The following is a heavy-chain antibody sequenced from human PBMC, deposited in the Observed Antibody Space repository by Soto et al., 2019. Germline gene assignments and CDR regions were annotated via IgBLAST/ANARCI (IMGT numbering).Heavy chain of an antibody. CDR2: ISGSGVST. V-gene: IGHV3-23*01. CDR1: GFTFSSYA. CDR3: SKSPGMYYYDSSGYYHYDY. Sequence: GGSLRLSCAASGFTFSSYAMSWVRQAPGKGLEWVSAISGSGVSTYYADTVKGRFTISRDNSKNTLYLQMNSLRAEGTAVYFCSKSPGMYYYDSSGYYHYDYWGQGTLVTVSS. J-gene: IGHJ4*02. D-gene: IGHD3-22*01.